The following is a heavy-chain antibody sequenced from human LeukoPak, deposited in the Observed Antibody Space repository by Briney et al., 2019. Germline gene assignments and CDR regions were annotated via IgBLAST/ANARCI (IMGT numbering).Heavy chain of an antibody. D-gene: IGHD3-9*01. CDR1: GGSISSSNW. V-gene: IGHV4-4*02. J-gene: IGHJ6*02. Sequence: PSETLSLTCAVSGGSISSSNWWSWVRQPPGKGLEWIGEIYHGGSTNYNPSLKSRVTISVDKSKNQFSLKLSSVTAADTAVYYCARDERIGYYDILTSKGMDVWGQGTTVTVSS. CDR2: IYHGGST. CDR3: ARDERIGYYDILTSKGMDV.